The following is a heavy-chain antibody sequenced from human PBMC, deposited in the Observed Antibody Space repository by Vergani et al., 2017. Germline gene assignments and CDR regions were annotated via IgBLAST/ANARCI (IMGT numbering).Heavy chain of an antibody. CDR2: IQFDGSNQ. CDR1: GFTLSNYY. V-gene: IGHV3-30*02. D-gene: IGHD3-16*01. CDR3: AKHFRGWGIDY. J-gene: IGHJ4*02. Sequence: QVQLVESGGGVVQRGGSLRLSCATSGFTLSNYYMQWIRQRPGKGLEFVAFIQFDGSNQYYPDSVKGRFTLSRDFSKNTLYLQMNSLRTDDTATYYCAKHFRGWGIDYWGQGTQVIVSS.